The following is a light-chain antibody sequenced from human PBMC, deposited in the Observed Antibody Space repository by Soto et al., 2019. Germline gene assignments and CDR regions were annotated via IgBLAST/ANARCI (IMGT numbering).Light chain of an antibody. CDR1: QSIRSY. CDR2: AAS. CDR3: QQSYSNIWT. V-gene: IGKV1-39*01. J-gene: IGKJ5*01. Sequence: EIHMTQSPSSLSASVLDRVTITCRASQSIRSYLNWYQQKPGNAPKLLIYAASSLHSGVPSRFSGSGSGTDFTLTISSLQPEDFATYYCQQSYSNIWTFGQGTRLEIK.